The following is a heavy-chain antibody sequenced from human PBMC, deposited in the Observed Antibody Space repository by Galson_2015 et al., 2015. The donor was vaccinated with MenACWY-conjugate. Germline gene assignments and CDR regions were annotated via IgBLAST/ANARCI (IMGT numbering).Heavy chain of an antibody. CDR3: ARDGYGDYFFDY. CDR2: ISSSGDTI. CDR1: GFTFSSYS. V-gene: IGHV3-48*04. D-gene: IGHD4-17*01. J-gene: IGHJ4*02. Sequence: SLRLSCAASGFTFSSYSMNWVRQAPGKGLEWVSFISSSGDTIYYADSVKGRFTISRDNAKNSLYLQMTSLRVEDMALYFCARDGYGDYFFDYWGQGTLVPVSS.